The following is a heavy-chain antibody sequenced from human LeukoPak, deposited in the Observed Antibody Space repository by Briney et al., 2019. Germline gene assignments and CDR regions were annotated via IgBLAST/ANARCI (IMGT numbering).Heavy chain of an antibody. J-gene: IGHJ4*02. V-gene: IGHV3-30-3*01. Sequence: GGSLRLSCAASGFTFSSYAMHWVRQAPGKGLEWVAVISYDGSNKYYADSVKGRFTISRDNSKNMLYLQMNSLRAEDTAVYYCARVDSGYDFFSYWGQGTLVTVSS. CDR2: ISYDGSNK. D-gene: IGHD5-12*01. CDR1: GFTFSSYA. CDR3: ARVDSGYDFFSY.